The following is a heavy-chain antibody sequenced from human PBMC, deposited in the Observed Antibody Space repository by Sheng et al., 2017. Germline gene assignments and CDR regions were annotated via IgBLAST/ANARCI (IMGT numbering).Heavy chain of an antibody. Sequence: QVQLVQSGAEVKKPGSSVKVSCKASGGTFSSYAISWVRQAPGQGLEWMGGIIPIFGTANYAQKFQGRVTITADESTSTAYMELSSLRSEDTAVYYCARKACSSTSCYPYYYYYMDVWGQRDHGHRLL. CDR2: IIPIFGTA. CDR3: ARKACSSTSCYPYYYYYMDV. J-gene: IGHJ6*03. D-gene: IGHD2-2*01. V-gene: IGHV1-69*13. CDR1: GGTFSSYA.